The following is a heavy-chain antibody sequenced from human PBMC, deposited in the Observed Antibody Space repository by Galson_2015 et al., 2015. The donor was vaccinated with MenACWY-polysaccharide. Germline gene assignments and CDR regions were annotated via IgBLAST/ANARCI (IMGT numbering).Heavy chain of an antibody. CDR1: GFTFSSSV. CDR3: AKDTLPAAGTAND. D-gene: IGHD6-13*01. CDR2: IGGSGANT. V-gene: IGHV3-23*01. J-gene: IGHJ4*02. Sequence: SLRLSCAASGFTFSSSVMSWVRQAPGKGLEWVAVIGGSGANTYYTDSVKGRFIISRDNSKNTVYLQMNSLRAEDTALYYCAKDTLPAAGTANDWGQGTLVTVSS.